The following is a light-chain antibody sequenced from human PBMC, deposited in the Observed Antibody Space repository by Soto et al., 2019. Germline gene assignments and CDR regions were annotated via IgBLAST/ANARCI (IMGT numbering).Light chain of an antibody. CDR1: SSDVGGYNY. Sequence: QSALTQPASVSGSPGQSITISCTGTSSDVGGYNYVSWYQQQPGKAPKLMIYDVSNRPSGVSNRFSGSKSGNTASLTISGLQAEDEADYYCSSYTSSSTHNYVFGTGTKLTVL. J-gene: IGLJ1*01. CDR3: SSYTSSSTHNYV. V-gene: IGLV2-14*01. CDR2: DVS.